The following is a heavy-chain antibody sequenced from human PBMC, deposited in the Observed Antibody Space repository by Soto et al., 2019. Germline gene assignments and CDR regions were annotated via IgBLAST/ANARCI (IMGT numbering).Heavy chain of an antibody. J-gene: IGHJ4*02. CDR2: IYYSGST. CDR3: ATGSGTHIDY. Sequence: SETLSLTCTVSGCSISSGGYYWSWIRQHPGKGLEWIGYIYYSGSTYYNPSLKSRVTISVDTSKNQFSLKLSSVTAADTSVYYCATGSGTHIDYWGQGTLVTVSS. CDR1: GCSISSGGYY. V-gene: IGHV4-31*03.